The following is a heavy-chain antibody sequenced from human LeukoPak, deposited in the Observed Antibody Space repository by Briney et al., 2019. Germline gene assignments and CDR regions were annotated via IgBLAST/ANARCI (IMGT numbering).Heavy chain of an antibody. CDR2: FSHRGGT. Sequence: PSETLSLTCAVSGYSISSGYFWGCIWQSPGKGLEWIGSFSHRGGTYYNPSLQSRVTISIDTSKNQFSLRLNSVTAADTAVYYCVRANTLQGVDVWGKGTTVTVSS. CDR3: VRANTLQGVDV. J-gene: IGHJ6*04. V-gene: IGHV4-38-2*01. CDR1: GYSISSGYF.